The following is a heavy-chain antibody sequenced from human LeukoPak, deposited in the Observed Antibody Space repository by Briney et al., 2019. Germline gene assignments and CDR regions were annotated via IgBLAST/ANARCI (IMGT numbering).Heavy chain of an antibody. CDR3: ARGETLTTVIH. D-gene: IGHD4-17*01. CDR2: INTNTGNP. CDR1: GYTFTSYA. V-gene: IGHV7-4-1*02. Sequence: GASVKVSCKASGYTFTSYAIHWVRQAPGQGHEWMGWINTNTGNPTYAQGFTGRFVFSLDTSVSTAYLQISSLKAEDTAVYYCARGETLTTVIHWGQGTLVTVSS. J-gene: IGHJ4*02.